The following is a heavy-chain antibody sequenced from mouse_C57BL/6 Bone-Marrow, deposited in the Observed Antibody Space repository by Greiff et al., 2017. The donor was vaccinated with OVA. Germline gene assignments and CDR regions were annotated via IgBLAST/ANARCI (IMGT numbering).Heavy chain of an antibody. CDR3: ARFRWLQLNWYFDV. Sequence: QVHVKQSGTELVKPGASVKLSCKASGYTFTSYWMHWVKQRPGQGLEWIGNINPSNGGTNYNEKFKSKATLTVDKSSSTAYMQLSSLTSEDSAVYYCARFRWLQLNWYFDVWGTGTTVTVSS. J-gene: IGHJ1*03. CDR1: GYTFTSYW. CDR2: INPSNGGT. V-gene: IGHV1-53*01. D-gene: IGHD2-3*01.